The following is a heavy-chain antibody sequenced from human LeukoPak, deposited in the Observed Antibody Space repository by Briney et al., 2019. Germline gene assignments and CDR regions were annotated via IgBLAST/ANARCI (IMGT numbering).Heavy chain of an antibody. CDR3: ARRRPRIAVAGTVYFDY. J-gene: IGHJ4*02. CDR2: IYTSGNT. D-gene: IGHD6-19*01. V-gene: IGHV4-4*07. CDR1: GVSINNNY. Sequence: SETLSLTCTVSGVSINNNYWSWIRQPAGKGLEWIGRIYTSGNTNYNPSLKSRVTMSVDTSKNQFSLKLSSVTAADTAVYYCARRRPRIAVAGTVYFDYWGQGTLVTVSS.